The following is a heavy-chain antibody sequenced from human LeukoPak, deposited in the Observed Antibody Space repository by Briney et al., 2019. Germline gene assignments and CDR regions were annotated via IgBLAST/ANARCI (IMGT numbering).Heavy chain of an antibody. Sequence: GGSLRLSCAASGFTFSSYGMHWVRQAPGKGLEWVAFIRYDGSNKYYADSVKGRFTISRDNSKNTLYLQMNSLRAEDTAVYYCAKKDYSSFDAFDIWGQGTMVTVSS. J-gene: IGHJ3*02. D-gene: IGHD6-6*01. CDR1: GFTFSSYG. V-gene: IGHV3-30*02. CDR3: AKKDYSSFDAFDI. CDR2: IRYDGSNK.